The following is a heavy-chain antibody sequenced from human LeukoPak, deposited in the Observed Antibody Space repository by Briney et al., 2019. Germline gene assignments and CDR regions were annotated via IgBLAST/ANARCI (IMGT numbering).Heavy chain of an antibody. CDR1: GGSISSYY. Sequence: SETLSLTCTVSGGSISSYYWRWIRQPAGKGLEWIGRIYTSGSTNYNPSLKSRVTMSVDTSKNQFSLKLSSVTAADTAVYYCAREDIVVVPAAKRRAFDIWGQGTMVTVSS. V-gene: IGHV4-4*07. CDR2: IYTSGST. J-gene: IGHJ3*02. D-gene: IGHD2-2*01. CDR3: AREDIVVVPAAKRRAFDI.